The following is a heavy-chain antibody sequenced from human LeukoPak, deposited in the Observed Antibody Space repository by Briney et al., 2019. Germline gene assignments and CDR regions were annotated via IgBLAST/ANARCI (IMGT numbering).Heavy chain of an antibody. D-gene: IGHD3-22*01. CDR2: ISAYNGNT. Sequence: ASVKVSCKASGYTFTSYGISWVRQAPGQGLEWMGWISAYNGNTNYAQKLQGRVTMTTDTSTSTAYMELRSLRSDDTAVYYCARVPQADYYDSSGYSDYWGQGTLVTVSS. CDR3: ARVPQADYYDSSGYSDY. V-gene: IGHV1-18*01. J-gene: IGHJ4*02. CDR1: GYTFTSYG.